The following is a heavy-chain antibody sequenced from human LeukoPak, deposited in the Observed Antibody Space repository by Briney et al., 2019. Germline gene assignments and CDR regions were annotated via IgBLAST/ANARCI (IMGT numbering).Heavy chain of an antibody. CDR1: GASVSRNW. V-gene: IGHV4-4*02. CDR2: IYHSGST. CDR3: ARANDYGDYRGAAFDI. J-gene: IGHJ3*02. D-gene: IGHD4-17*01. Sequence: PSETLSLTCTVSGASVSRNWWSWVRQPPGKGLEWIGEIYHSGSTNYNPSLKSRVTISVDKSKNQFSLKLSSVTAADTAVYYCARANDYGDYRGAAFDIWGQGTMVTVSS.